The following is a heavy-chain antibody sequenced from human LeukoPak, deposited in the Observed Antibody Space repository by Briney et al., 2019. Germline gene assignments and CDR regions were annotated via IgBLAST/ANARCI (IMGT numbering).Heavy chain of an antibody. Sequence: GGSLRLSCAASGFTFSNYAMNWVRQAPGKGLECVSAFAGSGGSTYYADSVKGRFTISRDNSKNTLFLQMNSLRAEDTAVYYCAKARGSGYYSSFDLWGRGTLVTVSS. CDR3: AKARGSGYYSSFDL. CDR2: FAGSGGST. J-gene: IGHJ2*01. CDR1: GFTFSNYA. V-gene: IGHV3-23*01. D-gene: IGHD6-19*01.